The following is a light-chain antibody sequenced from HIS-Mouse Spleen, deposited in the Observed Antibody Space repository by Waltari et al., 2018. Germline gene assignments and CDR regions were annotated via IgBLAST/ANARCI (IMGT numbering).Light chain of an antibody. Sequence: NFMLTQPHSASESPGKTVTIPCTGSRGSLASNYVQRYQQRPGSAPTTVIYEDNQRPSGVPDRFSGSIDSSSNSASLTISGLKTEDEADYYCQSYDSSNSWVFGGGTKLTVL. CDR3: QSYDSSNSWV. V-gene: IGLV6-57*02. J-gene: IGLJ3*02. CDR1: RGSLASNY. CDR2: EDN.